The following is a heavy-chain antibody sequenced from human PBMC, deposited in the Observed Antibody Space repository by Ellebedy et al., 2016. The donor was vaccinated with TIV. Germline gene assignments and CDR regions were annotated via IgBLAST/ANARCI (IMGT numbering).Heavy chain of an antibody. J-gene: IGHJ4*02. CDR1: GFMFQNFS. D-gene: IGHD3-10*01. V-gene: IGHV3-21*01. CDR3: ARDRGERGLLSFFDL. CDR2: ISGSLQSI. Sequence: GESLKISCTASGFMFQNFSLNWVRHAPGKGLEWVASISGSLQSINYAESVRGRFTISRDNARNCLSLQMDSLRAEDTAVYYCARDRGERGLLSFFDLWGQGTLVTVST.